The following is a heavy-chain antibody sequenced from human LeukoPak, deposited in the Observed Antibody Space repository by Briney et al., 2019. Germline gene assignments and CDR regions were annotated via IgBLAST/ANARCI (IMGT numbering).Heavy chain of an antibody. CDR3: ARDTSGWYRVDAFDI. V-gene: IGHV3-7*01. CDR2: IKQDGSET. CDR1: GFTFSGYW. J-gene: IGHJ3*02. D-gene: IGHD6-19*01. Sequence: GGSLRLSCAASGFTFSGYWMSWVRQAPGKGLEWVANIKQDGSETYYVDSVKGRFSISRDNAKNSLYLQMNSLRVEDTAVYYCARDTSGWYRVDAFDIWGQGTMVTVSS.